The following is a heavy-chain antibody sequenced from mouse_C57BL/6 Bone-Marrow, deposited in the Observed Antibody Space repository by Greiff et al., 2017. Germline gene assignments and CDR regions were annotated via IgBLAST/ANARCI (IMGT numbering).Heavy chain of an antibody. J-gene: IGHJ2*01. CDR1: GFNIKDDY. V-gene: IGHV14-4*01. CDR2: IDPETGDT. CDR3: TSPYYFVY. Sequence: VQLQQSGAELVRPGASVKLSCTASGFNIKDDYMHWVKPRPKQGLEWIGWIDPETGDTEYASKFQGRATITADKSSNTAYLQLSSLTSEDTAVYYCTSPYYFVYWGQGTTLTVSS.